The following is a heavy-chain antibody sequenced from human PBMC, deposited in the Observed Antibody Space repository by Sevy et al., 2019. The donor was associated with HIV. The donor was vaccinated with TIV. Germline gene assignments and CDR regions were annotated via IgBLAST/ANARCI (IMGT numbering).Heavy chain of an antibody. J-gene: IGHJ3*02. Sequence: GGSLRLSCAASGFTFSSYWMSWVRQAPGKGLEWVANIKQDGSEKYYVDSVKGRFTISRDNAKNSLYLQMNSLRAEDTAVYYCARGEHLPVENRGVYDYIWGSYRTDAFDIWGQGTMVTVSS. CDR3: ARGEHLPVENRGVYDYIWGSYRTDAFDI. CDR1: GFTFSSYW. CDR2: IKQDGSEK. D-gene: IGHD3-16*02. V-gene: IGHV3-7*03.